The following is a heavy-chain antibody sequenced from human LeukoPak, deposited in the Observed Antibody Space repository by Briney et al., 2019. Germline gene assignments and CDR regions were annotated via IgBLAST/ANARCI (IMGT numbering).Heavy chain of an antibody. V-gene: IGHV4-30-2*01. CDR2: IYHSGST. CDR3: AREIAKFGAFDI. CDR1: GGSISSGGYS. Sequence: SETLSLTCAVSGGSISSGGYSWSWIRQPPGKGLEWIGYIYHSGSTYYNPSLKSRVTISVDRSKNQSSLKLSSVTAADTAVYYCAREIAKFGAFDIWGQGTMVTVSS. D-gene: IGHD3-10*01. J-gene: IGHJ3*02.